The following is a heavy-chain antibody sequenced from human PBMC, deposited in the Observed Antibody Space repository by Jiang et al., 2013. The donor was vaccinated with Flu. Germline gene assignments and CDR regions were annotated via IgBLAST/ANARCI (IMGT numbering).Heavy chain of an antibody. V-gene: IGHV1-69*04. J-gene: IGHJ4*02. CDR1: GGTFSSYT. Sequence: GAEVKKPGSSVKVSCKASGGTFSSYTISWVRQAPGQGLEWMGRIIPILGIANYAQKFQGRVTITADKSTSTAYMELSSLRSEDTAVYYCAREVLGVRGVRHYWGQGTLVTVSS. D-gene: IGHD3-10*01. CDR3: AREVLGVRGVRHY. CDR2: IIPILGIA.